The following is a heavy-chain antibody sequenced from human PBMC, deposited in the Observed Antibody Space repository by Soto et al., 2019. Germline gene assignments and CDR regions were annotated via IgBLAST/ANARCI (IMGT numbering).Heavy chain of an antibody. CDR3: AKPTLRYYYDSSGYFDY. J-gene: IGHJ4*02. D-gene: IGHD3-22*01. Sequence: GWSLRLSCASSVFTFISYGMHWVRQAPGKGLEWVAVISYDGSNKYYADSVKGRFTISRDNSKNTLYLQMNSLRAEDTAVYYCAKPTLRYYYDSSGYFDYWGQGTLVTVSS. CDR1: VFTFISYG. CDR2: ISYDGSNK. V-gene: IGHV3-30*18.